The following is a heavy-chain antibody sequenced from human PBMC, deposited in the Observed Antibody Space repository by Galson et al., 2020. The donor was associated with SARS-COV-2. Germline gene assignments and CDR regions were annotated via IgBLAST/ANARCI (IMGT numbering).Heavy chain of an antibody. CDR3: ASDLRGSESYYYGMDV. Sequence: GESLKISCKASGYTFTSYDINWVRQATGQGLEWMGWMNPNSGNTGYAQKFQGRVTMTRNTSISTAYMELSSLRSEDTAVYYCASDLRGSESYYYGMDVWGQGTTVTVSS. CDR2: MNPNSGNT. V-gene: IGHV1-8*01. CDR1: GYTFTSYD. J-gene: IGHJ6*02. D-gene: IGHD1-26*01.